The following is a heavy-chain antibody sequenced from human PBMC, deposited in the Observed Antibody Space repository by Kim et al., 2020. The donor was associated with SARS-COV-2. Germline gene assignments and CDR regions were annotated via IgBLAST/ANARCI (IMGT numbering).Heavy chain of an antibody. CDR1: EFTFGDYG. CDR3: TRAIAAAGTYYYYYGMDV. CDR2: IRSKAYGGTT. Sequence: GGSLRLSCTASEFTFGDYGMSWFRQAPGKGLEWVGFIRSKAYGGTTEYAASVKGRFTISRDDSKSIAYLQMNSLKIEDTAVYYCTRAIAAAGTYYYYYGMDVWGQGTTVTVSS. V-gene: IGHV3-49*03. D-gene: IGHD6-13*01. J-gene: IGHJ6*02.